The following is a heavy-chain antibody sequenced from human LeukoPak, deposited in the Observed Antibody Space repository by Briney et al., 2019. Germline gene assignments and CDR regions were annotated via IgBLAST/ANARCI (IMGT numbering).Heavy chain of an antibody. CDR2: IKLDGSEK. Sequence: GGSLRLSCVASGFSFGKYWMSWVRQAPGKGLEWVANIKLDGSEKNYVDSVKGRFTISRDNTKNSLYLQMNSLRAEDTAVFYCARDQYDTWSRRGNFDSWGKGTLVIVSS. D-gene: IGHD3/OR15-3a*01. CDR3: ARDQYDTWSRRGNFDS. J-gene: IGHJ4*02. CDR1: GFSFGKYW. V-gene: IGHV3-7*03.